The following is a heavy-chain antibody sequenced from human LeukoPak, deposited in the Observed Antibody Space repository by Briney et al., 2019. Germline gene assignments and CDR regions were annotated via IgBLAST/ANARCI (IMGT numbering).Heavy chain of an antibody. CDR3: ARGLVVVVAATRGMDV. J-gene: IGHJ6*02. CDR2: INHSGST. CDR1: GGSFSGYY. V-gene: IGHV4-34*01. Sequence: SETLSLTCAVYGGSFSGYYWTWIRQPPGQGLEWIGEINHSGSTSYNPSLKSRVTISVDTSKNQFSLKLSSVTAADTGVYYCARGLVVVVAATRGMDVWGQGTTVTVSS. D-gene: IGHD2-15*01.